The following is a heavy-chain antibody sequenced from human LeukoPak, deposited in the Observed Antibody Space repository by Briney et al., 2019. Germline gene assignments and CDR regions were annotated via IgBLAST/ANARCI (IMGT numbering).Heavy chain of an antibody. D-gene: IGHD3-10*01. CDR2: IYYSGST. CDR1: GGSISSYY. Sequence: PETLSLTCTVSGGSISSYYWSWIRQPPGKGLEWIGYIYYSGSTNYNPSLKSRVTISVDTSKNQFSLKLSSVTAADTAVYYCARAIGRVPDAFDIWGQGTMVTVSP. CDR3: ARAIGRVPDAFDI. V-gene: IGHV4-59*01. J-gene: IGHJ3*02.